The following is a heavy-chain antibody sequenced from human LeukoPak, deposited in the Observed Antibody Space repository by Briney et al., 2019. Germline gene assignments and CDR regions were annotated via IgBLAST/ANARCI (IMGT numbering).Heavy chain of an antibody. V-gene: IGHV1-24*01. CDR3: ATDLGFGELSVSDY. Sequence: ASVKVSCKVSGYTLTELSMHWVRQAPGKGLEWMGGFEPEDGETIYAQKFQGRVTMTEDTSTDTAYMELSSLRSEDTAVYYCATDLGFGELSVSDYWGQGTLVTVSS. CDR2: FEPEDGET. CDR1: GYTLTELS. D-gene: IGHD3-10*01. J-gene: IGHJ4*02.